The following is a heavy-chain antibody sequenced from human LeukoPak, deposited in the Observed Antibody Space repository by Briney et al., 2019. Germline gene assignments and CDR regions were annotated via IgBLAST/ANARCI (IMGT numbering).Heavy chain of an antibody. D-gene: IGHD3-22*01. Sequence: KASETLSLTCTVSGGSISSGDYYWSWIRQPPGKGLEWIGYIYYSGSTNYNPSLKSRVTISVDTSKNQFSLKLSSVTAADTAVYYCARGGTMMYAFDIWGQGTMVTVSS. CDR1: GGSISSGDYY. CDR3: ARGGTMMYAFDI. J-gene: IGHJ3*02. CDR2: IYYSGST. V-gene: IGHV4-30-4*08.